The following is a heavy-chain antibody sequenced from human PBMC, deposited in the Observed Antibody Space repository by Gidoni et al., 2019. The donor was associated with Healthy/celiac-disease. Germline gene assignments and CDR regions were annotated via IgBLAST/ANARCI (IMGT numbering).Heavy chain of an antibody. J-gene: IGHJ6*02. D-gene: IGHD3-10*01. CDR2: INHSGST. Sequence: QVQLQQWGAGLLKPSETLSLTCAVYGGSFRGYYWSWIRQPPGKGLEWIGEINHSGSTNYNPSLKSRVTISVDTSKNQFSLKLSSVTAADTAVYYCARGYYYGSGSYYYYYGMDVWGQGTTVTVSS. V-gene: IGHV4-34*01. CDR3: ARGYYYGSGSYYYYYGMDV. CDR1: GGSFRGYY.